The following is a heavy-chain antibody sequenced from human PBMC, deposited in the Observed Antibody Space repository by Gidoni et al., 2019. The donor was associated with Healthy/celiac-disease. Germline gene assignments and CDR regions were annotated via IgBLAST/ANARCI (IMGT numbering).Heavy chain of an antibody. D-gene: IGHD1-1*01. Sequence: QVQLVQSGAEVKKPGASVKVSCKASGYTFTGYYMHWVRQAPGQGLEWMGRINPNSGGTNYAQKVQGRVTMTRDTSISTAYMELSRLRSDDTAVYYCARVRYNWNDAKNNWFDPWGQGTLVTVSS. J-gene: IGHJ5*02. V-gene: IGHV1-2*06. CDR2: INPNSGGT. CDR1: GYTFTGYY. CDR3: ARVRYNWNDAKNNWFDP.